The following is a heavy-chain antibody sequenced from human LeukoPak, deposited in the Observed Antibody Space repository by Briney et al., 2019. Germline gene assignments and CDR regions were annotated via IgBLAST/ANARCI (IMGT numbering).Heavy chain of an antibody. D-gene: IGHD2-2*03. Sequence: PSETLSLTCTVSGGSISSYYWSWIRQPPGKGLEWIGYIYYSGSTNYNPSLKSRVTISVDTSKNQFSLKLSSVTAADTVVYYCARAPSNSGYNWFDPWGQGTLVTVSS. V-gene: IGHV4-59*01. CDR1: GGSISSYY. CDR3: ARAPSNSGYNWFDP. CDR2: IYYSGST. J-gene: IGHJ5*02.